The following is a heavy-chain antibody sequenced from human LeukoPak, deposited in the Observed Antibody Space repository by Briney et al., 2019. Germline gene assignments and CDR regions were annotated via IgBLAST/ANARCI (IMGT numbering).Heavy chain of an antibody. D-gene: IGHD3-22*01. CDR2: IYYSGST. Sequence: SETVSLTCTVSGASISSYYWSWIGQPPGKGLEWIGYIYYSGSTNYNPSLKSRVTISVDTSKNQFSLRLSSVTAADTAVYYCARHRYYYDSSGYYYQPWGQGTLVTVSS. CDR3: ARHRYYYDSSGYYYQP. V-gene: IGHV4-59*01. J-gene: IGHJ5*02. CDR1: GASISSYY.